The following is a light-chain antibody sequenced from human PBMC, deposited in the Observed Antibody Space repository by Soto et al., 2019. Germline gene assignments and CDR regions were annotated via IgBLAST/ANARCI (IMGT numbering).Light chain of an antibody. CDR3: QKYSSVPV. V-gene: IGKV1-27*01. CDR2: AAS. Sequence: DIQMTQSPTSLSASVGDRVTITCRASQGIRNFGAWYQQKQGKAPKLLMYAASNLQSGVPTRFSGSGSGSDFTLSINSLQPEEVATYSFQKYSSVPVFGPGTKVEIK. CDR1: QGIRNF. J-gene: IGKJ3*01.